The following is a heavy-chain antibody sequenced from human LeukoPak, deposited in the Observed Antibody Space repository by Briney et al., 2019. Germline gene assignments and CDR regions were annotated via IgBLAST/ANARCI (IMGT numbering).Heavy chain of an antibody. CDR3: ARDRYSYGDFDY. CDR1: GFTFSSYS. V-gene: IGHV3-21*01. CDR2: ISSSSSYI. J-gene: IGHJ4*02. Sequence: GGSLRLSCAASGFTFSSYSMNWVRQAPGKGLEWVSSISSSSSYIYYADSVKGRFTISRDNAKNSLYLQMNSLRAEDTAVNYCARDRYSYGDFDYWGQGTLVTVSS. D-gene: IGHD5-18*01.